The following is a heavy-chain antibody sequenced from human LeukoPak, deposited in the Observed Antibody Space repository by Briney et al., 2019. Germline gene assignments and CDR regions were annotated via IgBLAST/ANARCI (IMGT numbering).Heavy chain of an antibody. CDR2: IHYSGST. CDR3: ARHQVYGSGSYTFDY. Sequence: SETLSLTCTVSGGSISSSSYYWGWIRQPPGKGLEWIGSIHYSGSTYYNPSLKSRVTISVDTSKNQFSLKLSSVTAADTAVYYCARHQVYGSGSYTFDYWGQGTLVTVSS. CDR1: GGSISSSSYY. V-gene: IGHV4-39*01. J-gene: IGHJ4*02. D-gene: IGHD3-10*01.